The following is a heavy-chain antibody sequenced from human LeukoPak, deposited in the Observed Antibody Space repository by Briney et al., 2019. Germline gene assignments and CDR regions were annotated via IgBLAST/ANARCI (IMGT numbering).Heavy chain of an antibody. D-gene: IGHD2-15*01. Sequence: SETLSLTCAVYGGSFSGYYWSWIRQPPGKGLEWIGEINHSGSTNYNPSLKSRVTISVDTSKNQFSLKLSSVTAADTAVYYCARRPIVVVVAAKWKFTRFDYWGQGTLVTVSS. CDR2: INHSGST. CDR1: GGSFSGYY. V-gene: IGHV4-34*01. J-gene: IGHJ4*02. CDR3: ARRPIVVVVAAKWKFTRFDY.